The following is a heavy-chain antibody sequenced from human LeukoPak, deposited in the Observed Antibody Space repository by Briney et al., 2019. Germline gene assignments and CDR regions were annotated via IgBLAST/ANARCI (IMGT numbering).Heavy chain of an antibody. Sequence: PGGSLRLSCAASGFTFSSYWMSWVRQAPGKGLEWVANIKQDGSEKYYVDSVKGRFTISRDNAKNSLYLQMNRLRAEDTAVYYCAKDLRYYYGSGIPRGSNWFDPWGQGTLVTVSS. CDR2: IKQDGSEK. V-gene: IGHV3-7*01. J-gene: IGHJ5*02. CDR3: AKDLRYYYGSGIPRGSNWFDP. CDR1: GFTFSSYW. D-gene: IGHD3-10*01.